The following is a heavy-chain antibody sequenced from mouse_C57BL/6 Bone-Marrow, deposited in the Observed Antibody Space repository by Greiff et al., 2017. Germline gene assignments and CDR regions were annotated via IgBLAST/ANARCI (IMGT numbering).Heavy chain of an antibody. CDR3: ARDGSSPFYYAMDY. CDR2: IDPEDGET. Sequence: EVKVEESGAELVKPRASVKLSCTASGFNIKDYYMHWVKQRTEQGLEWIGRIDPEDGETKYAPKFQGKATITADTSSNTAYLQLSSLTSEDTAVYYCARDGSSPFYYAMDYWGQGTSVTVSS. CDR1: GFNIKDYY. J-gene: IGHJ4*01. V-gene: IGHV14-2*01. D-gene: IGHD1-1*01.